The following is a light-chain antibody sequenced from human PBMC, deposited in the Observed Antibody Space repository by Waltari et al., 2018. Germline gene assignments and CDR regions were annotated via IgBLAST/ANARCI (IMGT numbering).Light chain of an antibody. CDR2: DLS. CDR3: SSYTSSFIYV. CDR1: SSDVGGYTY. V-gene: IGLV2-14*03. J-gene: IGLJ1*01. Sequence: QSALTQPASVSGSPGQSITISCTGTSSDVGGYTYVSWSQQHPGKAPNLLIYDLSNRPSGVSNRFSGSKSGNTASLTISGLQAEDEADYYCSSYTSSFIYVFGTGTKVTVL.